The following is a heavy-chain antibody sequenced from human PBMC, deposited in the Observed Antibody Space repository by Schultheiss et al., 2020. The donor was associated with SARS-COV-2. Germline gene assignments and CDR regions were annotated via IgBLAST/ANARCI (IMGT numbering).Heavy chain of an antibody. Sequence: GGSLRLSCAASGFTFSSFGMHWVRQAPGKGLVWVAVIWYDGSNKYYADSVKGRFTISRDNSKNTLYLQMNSLRAEDTAVYYCARDPSSGPDYWGQGTLVTVSS. V-gene: IGHV3-33*01. CDR2: IWYDGSNK. CDR3: ARDPSSGPDY. CDR1: GFTFSSFG. J-gene: IGHJ4*02. D-gene: IGHD3-22*01.